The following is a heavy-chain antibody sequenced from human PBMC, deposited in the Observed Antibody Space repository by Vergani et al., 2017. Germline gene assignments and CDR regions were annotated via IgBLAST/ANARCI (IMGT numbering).Heavy chain of an antibody. CDR2: IYHSGST. V-gene: IGHV4-30-2*01. CDR1: GGSISSGGYS. Sequence: QLQLQESGSGLVKPSQTLSLTCAVSGGSISSGGYSWSWIRQPPGKGLEWIGYIYHSGSTYYNPSLKSRVTLSVDRSKNQFSLKLSSVTAADTAVYYCARALDTAMEYYFDYWGQGTLVTVSS. CDR3: ARALDTAMEYYFDY. D-gene: IGHD5-18*01. J-gene: IGHJ4*02.